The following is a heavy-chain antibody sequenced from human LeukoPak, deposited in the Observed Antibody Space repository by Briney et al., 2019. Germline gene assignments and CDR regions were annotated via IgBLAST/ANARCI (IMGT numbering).Heavy chain of an antibody. V-gene: IGHV4-39*01. CDR1: GGSIRSSYY. CDR3: AKHGYTLNYYFDY. Sequence: SETLSLTCTVSGGSIRSSYYWGWIRQSPGKGLEWIGSFFHSGDTYYNPSLKSRVTISVDTSKNQFSLNLSSVTAADTAVYYCAKHGYTLNYYFDYWGQGTLVTVSS. D-gene: IGHD5-18*01. CDR2: FFHSGDT. J-gene: IGHJ4*02.